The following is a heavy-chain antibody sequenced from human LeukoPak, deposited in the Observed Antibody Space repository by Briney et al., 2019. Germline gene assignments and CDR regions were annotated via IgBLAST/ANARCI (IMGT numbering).Heavy chain of an antibody. V-gene: IGHV3-33*06. CDR3: AKSLTPLNYDISNSNGMDV. D-gene: IGHD3-9*01. J-gene: IGHJ6*04. Sequence: QPGGSLRLSCAASGFTFSSYGMHWVRQAPGKGRGWVAVIWHDGKHKFYADSVKGRFNISRDNSKNTMYLQMDSLRAEDTAVYYWAKSLTPLNYDISNSNGMDVWGEGTTVTVSS. CDR1: GFTFSSYG. CDR2: IWHDGKHK.